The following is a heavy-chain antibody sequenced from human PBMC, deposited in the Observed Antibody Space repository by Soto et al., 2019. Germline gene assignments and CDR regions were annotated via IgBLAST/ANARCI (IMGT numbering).Heavy chain of an antibody. J-gene: IGHJ4*02. CDR2: IYPDDSDT. V-gene: IGHV5-51*03. CDR3: ASSVLVTSTMNYSDL. CDR1: GYSFSNFW. Sequence: GESLKISCQASGYSFSNFWIAWVRQMPGEGLEWLGIIYPDDSDTRYSPSFLGQVTISADKSIKTTYLQWSSLNASDTAIYFCASSVLVTSTMNYSDLWGQGTLVTVSS. D-gene: IGHD2-8*02.